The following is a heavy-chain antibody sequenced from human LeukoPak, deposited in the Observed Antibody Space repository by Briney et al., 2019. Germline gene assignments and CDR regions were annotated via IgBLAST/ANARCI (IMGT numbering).Heavy chain of an antibody. CDR3: ARRRDSGSLQHFDY. CDR2: ISGSGGST. J-gene: IGHJ4*02. CDR1: GFTFSSYA. V-gene: IGHV3-23*01. Sequence: GGSLRLSCAASGFTFSSYAMSWVRQAPGKGLEWVSVISGSGGSTDYADSVKGRFTISRDNSKNSLYLQMNSLRAEDTAVYYCARRRDSGSLQHFDYWGQGTLVTVSS. D-gene: IGHD1-26*01.